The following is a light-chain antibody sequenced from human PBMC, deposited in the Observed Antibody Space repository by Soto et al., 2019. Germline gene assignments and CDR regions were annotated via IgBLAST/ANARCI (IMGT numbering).Light chain of an antibody. CDR2: WAS. J-gene: IGKJ4*01. Sequence: DIVMTQSPDSLAVSLGERATINCKSRQSVLYSSNNKNYLAWYQQKPGQPPKLLIYWASTRESGVPDRFSGSGSGTDFTLTISSLQAEDLAVYYCQQYYSTPLTFGGGTKVEIK. CDR3: QQYYSTPLT. CDR1: QSVLYSSNNKNY. V-gene: IGKV4-1*01.